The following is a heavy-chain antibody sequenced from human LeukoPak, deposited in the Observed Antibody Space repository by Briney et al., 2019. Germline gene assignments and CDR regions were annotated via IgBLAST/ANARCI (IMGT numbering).Heavy chain of an antibody. CDR2: ISRDESNK. D-gene: IGHD2-15*01. J-gene: IGHJ6*02. CDR1: GFFVTTYG. CDR3: ARVRCCSGGSCYFYNAMDV. Sequence: GGSLRLSCAASGFFVTTYGIHWVRQAPGKGLEWVAVISRDESNKYYGDSVKGRFTISRDNSKNTLYLHMNSLRAEDTAVYYCARVRCCSGGSCYFYNAMDVWGQGTTVTVSS. V-gene: IGHV3-30*03.